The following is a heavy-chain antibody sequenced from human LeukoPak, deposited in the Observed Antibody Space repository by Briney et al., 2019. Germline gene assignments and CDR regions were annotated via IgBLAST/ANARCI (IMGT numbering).Heavy chain of an antibody. CDR1: GGSISSCY. CDR2: IYYSGST. J-gene: IGHJ5*02. V-gene: IGHV4-59*01. Sequence: SETLSLTCTVSGGSISSCYWSWIRQPPGKGLEWIGYIYYSGSTNYNPSLKSRVTISVDTSKNQFSLKLSSVTAADTAVYYCARLRFGEEGNWFDPWGQGTLVTVSS. D-gene: IGHD3-10*01. CDR3: ARLRFGEEGNWFDP.